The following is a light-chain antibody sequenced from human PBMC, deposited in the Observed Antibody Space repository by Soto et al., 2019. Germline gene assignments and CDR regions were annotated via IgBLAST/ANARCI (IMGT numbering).Light chain of an antibody. CDR1: QRVSSNF. J-gene: IGKJ5*01. Sequence: EIVLTQSPATLSLSPGERATLSCRASQRVSSNFLAWYQQKPGQAPRLLIYGASSRATGIPDRFSGSGSGTDFTLTISRLEPEDFAVYYCQQYGSSSITCGQGTRLEIK. V-gene: IGKV3-20*01. CDR2: GAS. CDR3: QQYGSSSIT.